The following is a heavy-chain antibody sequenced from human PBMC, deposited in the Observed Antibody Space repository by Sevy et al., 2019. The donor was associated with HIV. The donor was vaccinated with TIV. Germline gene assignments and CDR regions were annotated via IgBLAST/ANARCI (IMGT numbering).Heavy chain of an antibody. CDR3: ARDRRTYYYDNSGYADY. J-gene: IGHJ4*02. CDR1: GFGFSSYR. Sequence: GGSLRLSCAASGFGFSSYRMSWVRQAPGKGLEWVANIKQDGSQKNYVHSVKGRFTISRDNAKNSLYLEMNSLRAEDTAVYYCARDRRTYYYDNSGYADYWGQGTLVTVSS. D-gene: IGHD3-22*01. V-gene: IGHV3-7*01. CDR2: IKQDGSQK.